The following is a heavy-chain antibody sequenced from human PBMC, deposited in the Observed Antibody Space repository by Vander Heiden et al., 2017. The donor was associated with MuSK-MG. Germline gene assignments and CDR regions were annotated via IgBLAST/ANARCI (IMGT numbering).Heavy chain of an antibody. V-gene: IGHV3-30*04. D-gene: IGHD3-10*01. CDR3: ARDTGWFGMIDAFDI. CDR1: GFTFSSYA. Sequence: QVQLVESGGGVVQPGRSLRLSCAASGFTFSSYAMHWVRQAPGKGLEWVAVISYDGSNKYYADSVKGRFTISRDNSKNTLYLQMNSLRAEDTAVYYCARDTGWFGMIDAFDIWGQGTMVTVSS. CDR2: ISYDGSNK. J-gene: IGHJ3*02.